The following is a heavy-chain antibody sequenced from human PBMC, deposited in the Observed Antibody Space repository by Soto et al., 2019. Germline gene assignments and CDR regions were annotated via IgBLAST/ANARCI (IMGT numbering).Heavy chain of an antibody. D-gene: IGHD6-25*01. CDR1: GFTFDEYA. J-gene: IGHJ1*01. Sequence: EVQLVESGGGLVQPGRSLRLSCAASGFTFDEYAMHWVRQAPGKGREWVSSITWNGVTIGYADSVKGRFTISRDNAKNSLYLQMNSLRAADTALYYCAKGAPHSSGHSDYFLHWGRGTLVTVSS. CDR3: AKGAPHSSGHSDYFLH. CDR2: ITWNGVTI. V-gene: IGHV3-9*01.